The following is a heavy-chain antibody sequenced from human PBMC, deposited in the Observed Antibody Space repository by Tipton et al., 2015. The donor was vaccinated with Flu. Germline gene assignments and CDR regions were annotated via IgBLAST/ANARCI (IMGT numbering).Heavy chain of an antibody. CDR2: IYPGDSDT. CDR3: VRHPYCTDAVCPPGYWYFDL. J-gene: IGHJ2*01. D-gene: IGHD2-21*02. CDR1: GYSFTNYW. Sequence: VQLVQSGAEVKKPGESLRISCKSSGYSFTNYWIGWVCQMPGRGLDWMGIIYPGDSDTRYSPSFQGQVTISADKSINTAYLQWNSPKASDTAMYFCVRHPYCTDAVCPPGYWYFDLWGRGTPLSVSS. V-gene: IGHV5-51*01.